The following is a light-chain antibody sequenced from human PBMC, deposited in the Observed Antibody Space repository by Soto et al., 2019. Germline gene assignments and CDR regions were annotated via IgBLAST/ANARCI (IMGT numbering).Light chain of an antibody. J-gene: IGKJ1*01. CDR1: QSVSSSY. V-gene: IGKV3-20*01. CDR3: QQYGSSPGT. Sequence: EIVLTQSPGTLSLSPGERATLSCRASQSVSSSYLAWYQQKPGQAPRLLIYAASSRATGIPDRFSGSGSGTDFTLNVSRLEPEDCAVYYCQQYGSSPGTCGQGTKVELK. CDR2: AAS.